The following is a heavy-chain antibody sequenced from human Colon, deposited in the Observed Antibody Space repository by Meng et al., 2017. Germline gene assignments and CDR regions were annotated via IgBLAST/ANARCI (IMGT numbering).Heavy chain of an antibody. Sequence: QVHLVQSGAEVKNPGASVKVSCKASGYTFTNYGVSWVRQAPGQGLEWMGWISAYSGNTNYVQKLQDRVTMTTDTSTSTAYMELRSLRSDDTAVYYCARDQSRTSSWYPDYWGQGTLVTVSS. J-gene: IGHJ4*02. D-gene: IGHD6-13*01. CDR1: GYTFTNYG. V-gene: IGHV1-18*01. CDR2: ISAYSGNT. CDR3: ARDQSRTSSWYPDY.